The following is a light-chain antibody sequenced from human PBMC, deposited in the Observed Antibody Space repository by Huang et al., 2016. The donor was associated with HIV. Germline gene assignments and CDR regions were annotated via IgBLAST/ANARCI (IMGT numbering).Light chain of an antibody. J-gene: IGKJ2*01. CDR2: GTS. V-gene: IGKV1-39*01. CDR3: QQSYGIHRT. CDR1: QNISKY. Sequence: DIQMTQSPSSLSASVGDTVIITCRASQNISKYLNWYQQVPGRAPKLLIYGTSNLQRGVSLMRFSGRASGTDFTLTITSLQPEDAATYFCQQSYGIHRTFGLGT.